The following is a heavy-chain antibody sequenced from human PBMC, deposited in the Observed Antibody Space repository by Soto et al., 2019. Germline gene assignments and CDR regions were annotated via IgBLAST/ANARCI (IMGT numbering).Heavy chain of an antibody. V-gene: IGHV3-23*01. J-gene: IGHJ4*02. CDR3: AKVLFVALAEITMIVVQRPARDY. Sequence: GGSLRLSCAASGFTFSSYAMSWVRQAPGKGLEWVSAISGGGGSTYYADSVKGRFTISRDNSKNTLYLQMNSLRAEDTAVYYCAKVLFVALAEITMIVVQRPARDYWGQGTLVSVSS. CDR2: ISGGGGST. CDR1: GFTFSSYA. D-gene: IGHD3-22*01.